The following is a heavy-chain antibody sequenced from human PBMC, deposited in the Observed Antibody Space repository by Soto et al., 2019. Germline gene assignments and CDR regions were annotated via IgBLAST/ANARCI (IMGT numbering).Heavy chain of an antibody. J-gene: IGHJ1*01. Sequence: SQTLSLTCAISGDSVFSNTAAWSLIRQSPSRGLEWLGRTHYRSQWYYDYAVSVRSRITINPDTSKNQFSLQLNSVTPEDTAVYYCAILDCSSTSCYFQHWGQGTLVTVSS. CDR2: THYRSQWYY. D-gene: IGHD2-2*01. CDR1: GDSVFSNTAA. CDR3: AILDCSSTSCYFQH. V-gene: IGHV6-1*01.